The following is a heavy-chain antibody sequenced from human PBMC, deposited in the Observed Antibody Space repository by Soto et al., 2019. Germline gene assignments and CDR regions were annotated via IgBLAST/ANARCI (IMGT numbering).Heavy chain of an antibody. CDR3: TTGEFRYNWNRTPEPFDY. D-gene: IGHD1-20*01. Sequence: GGSLRLSCAASGFTFSNAWMNWVRQAQGKGLEWVGRIKSKTDGGTTDYAAPVKGRFTISRDDSKNTLYLQMSSLKTEDTAVYYCTTGEFRYNWNRTPEPFDYWGQGTLVTVSS. V-gene: IGHV3-15*07. CDR1: GFTFSNAW. CDR2: IKSKTDGGTT. J-gene: IGHJ4*02.